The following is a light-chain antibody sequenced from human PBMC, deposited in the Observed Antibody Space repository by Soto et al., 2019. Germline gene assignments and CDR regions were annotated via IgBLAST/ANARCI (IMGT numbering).Light chain of an antibody. J-gene: IGKJ1*01. CDR1: QDISSW. CDR3: QQSYSTPRT. V-gene: IGKV1-12*01. CDR2: AAS. Sequence: DIQMTQSPSSVYASAGDRVTISCRASQDISSWLAWYQQKPGKAPKLLIYAASSLQSGVPSTSSGSGSGTDFTLTISSLQPEDFATYYCQQSYSTPRTFGQGTKVDI.